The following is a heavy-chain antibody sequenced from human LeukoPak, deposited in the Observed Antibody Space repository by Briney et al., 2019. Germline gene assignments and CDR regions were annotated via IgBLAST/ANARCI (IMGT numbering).Heavy chain of an antibody. V-gene: IGHV4-30-4*02. CDR1: GGSISSGDYY. J-gene: IGHJ4*02. CDR3: ARVGRPTYYFDY. CDR2: IYYSGST. D-gene: IGHD3-16*01. Sequence: SETLSLTCTVSGGSISSGDYYWSWIRQPPGKGLEWIGYIYYSGSTYYNPSLKNRVTISVDTSKNQFSLKLSSVTAADTAVYYCARVGRPTYYFDYWGQGTLVTVSS.